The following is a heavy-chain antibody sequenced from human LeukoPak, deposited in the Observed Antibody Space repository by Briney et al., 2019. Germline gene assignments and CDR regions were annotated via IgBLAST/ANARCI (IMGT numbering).Heavy chain of an antibody. V-gene: IGHV4-39*01. J-gene: IGHJ4*02. Sequence: SETLSLTCTVSGGSISSSSYYWGWIRQPPGKGLEWIGSIYYSGSTYYNPSLKSRVTISVDTSKNQFSLKLSSVTAADTAVYYCARLQYCSSTSCYTDYSGYIWSTQNYWGQGTLVTVSS. CDR1: GGSISSSSYY. CDR2: IYYSGST. CDR3: ARLQYCSSTSCYTDYSGYIWSTQNY. D-gene: IGHD2-2*02.